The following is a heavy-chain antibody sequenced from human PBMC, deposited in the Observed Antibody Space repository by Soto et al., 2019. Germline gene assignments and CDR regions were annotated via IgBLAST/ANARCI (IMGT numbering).Heavy chain of an antibody. CDR3: ASDLVGASDSYGLDV. CDR2: IWHDGNNK. V-gene: IGHV3-33*01. D-gene: IGHD1-26*01. Sequence: GGSLRLSCAASGFTFSNYGMHWVRQAPGKGLEWVAIIWHDGNNKYYADSVRGRFIISRDNSKNRLYLQMNSLRAEDTAVYYCASDLVGASDSYGLDVWGQGTPVTVS. CDR1: GFTFSNYG. J-gene: IGHJ6*02.